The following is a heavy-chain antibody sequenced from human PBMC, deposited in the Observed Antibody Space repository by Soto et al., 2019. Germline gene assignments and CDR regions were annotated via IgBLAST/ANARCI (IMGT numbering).Heavy chain of an antibody. D-gene: IGHD2-2*02. CDR1: GFTFSSYW. Sequence: PGGSLRISCAASGFTFSSYWMSWVRQAPGKGLEWVANIKQDGSEKYYVDSVKGRFTISRDNAKNSLYLQMNSLRAEDTAVYYCARELGYCSSTSCYTGYYYGMDVWGQGTTVTVSS. V-gene: IGHV3-7*03. CDR2: IKQDGSEK. J-gene: IGHJ6*02. CDR3: ARELGYCSSTSCYTGYYYGMDV.